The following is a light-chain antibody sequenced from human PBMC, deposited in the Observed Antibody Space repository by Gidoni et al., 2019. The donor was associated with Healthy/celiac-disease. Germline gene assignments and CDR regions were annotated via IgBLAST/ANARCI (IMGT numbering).Light chain of an antibody. J-gene: IGLJ2*01. CDR2: QDS. CDR3: QAWDSSTAVV. V-gene: IGLV3-1*01. Sequence: SYALTQPPSVSVSPGQTASITCSGDKLGDKYACWYQQKPGQSPVLVIYQDSKRPSGIPARFSGSNSGNTATLTISGTQAMDEADYYCQAWDSSTAVVFGGGTKLTVL. CDR1: KLGDKY.